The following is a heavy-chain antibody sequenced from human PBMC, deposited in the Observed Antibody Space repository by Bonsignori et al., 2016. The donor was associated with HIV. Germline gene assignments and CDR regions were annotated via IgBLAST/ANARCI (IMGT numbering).Heavy chain of an antibody. CDR3: ARGGGQGVGRLYYFDS. J-gene: IGHJ4*02. D-gene: IGHD3-16*01. CDR2: ITGSFGLT. V-gene: IGHV3-23*01. Sequence: WIRQPPGKGLEWVSGITGSFGLTHYADSVKGRFTISRDDSRNTVFLEMNTLRAEDTALYYCARGGGQGVGRLYYFDSWGQGTLVTVSS.